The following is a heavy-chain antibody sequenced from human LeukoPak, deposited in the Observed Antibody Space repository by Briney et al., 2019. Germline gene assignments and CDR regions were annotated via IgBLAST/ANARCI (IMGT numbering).Heavy chain of an antibody. Sequence: GGSLRLSCAASGFTFSSYAMSWVRQAPGKGLEWVSLIYSGGSTYYADSVKGRFTISRDNSKNTLYLQMNSLRAEDTAVYYCAKAGSGWSFDYWGQGTLVTVSS. V-gene: IGHV3-23*03. CDR3: AKAGSGWSFDY. CDR2: IYSGGST. D-gene: IGHD6-19*01. CDR1: GFTFSSYA. J-gene: IGHJ4*02.